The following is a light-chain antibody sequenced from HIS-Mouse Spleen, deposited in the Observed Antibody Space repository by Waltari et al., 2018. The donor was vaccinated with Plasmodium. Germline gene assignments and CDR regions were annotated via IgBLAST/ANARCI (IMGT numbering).Light chain of an antibody. CDR1: ALPKKY. J-gene: IGLJ3*02. V-gene: IGLV3-10*01. CDR2: EDS. CDR3: YSTDSSGNHRV. Sequence: SYELTQPPSVSVSPGQTARITCSGDALPKKYSYWYQQKSGQAPLLVIYEDSKRPSGMLERFSGSSSGTMATLTISGAQVEDEADYYCYSTDSSGNHRVFGGGTKLTVL.